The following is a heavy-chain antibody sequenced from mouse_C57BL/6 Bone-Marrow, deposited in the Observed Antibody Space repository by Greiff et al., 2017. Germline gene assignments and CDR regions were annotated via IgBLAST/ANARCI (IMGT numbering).Heavy chain of an antibody. Sequence: QVQLQQPGAELVKPGASVKVSCKASGYTFTSYWMHWVKQRPGQGLEWIGRIHPSDSDTNYNQKFKGKATLTVDKSSSTAYMQLSSLTSEDSAVYYCAMQDYYGSSPYYFDYWGQGTTRTVSS. J-gene: IGHJ2*01. CDR1: GYTFTSYW. D-gene: IGHD1-1*01. CDR3: AMQDYYGSSPYYFDY. CDR2: IHPSDSDT. V-gene: IGHV1-74*01.